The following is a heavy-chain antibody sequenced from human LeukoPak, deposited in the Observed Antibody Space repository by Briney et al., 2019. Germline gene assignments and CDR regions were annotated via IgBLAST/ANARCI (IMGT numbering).Heavy chain of an antibody. CDR1: GFTLSDHY. J-gene: IGHJ6*04. V-gene: IGHV3-72*01. Sequence: GGSLRLSCAASGFTLSDHYMDWVRRAPEKGLEWVGRRRNKANGDTTEYAASVKGRFTVSRDDSKNSLYLQMNSLKTEDTAVYYCASSYSGSNYYGMDVWGEGTTVTVSS. CDR3: ASSYSGSNYYGMDV. CDR2: RRNKANGDTT. D-gene: IGHD1-26*01.